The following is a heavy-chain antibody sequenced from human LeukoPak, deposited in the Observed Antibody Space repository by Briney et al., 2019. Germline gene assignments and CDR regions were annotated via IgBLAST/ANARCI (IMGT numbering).Heavy chain of an antibody. CDR2: ISSSSSYI. V-gene: IGHV3-21*01. CDR3: AREVYDSSGYYYAFDY. J-gene: IGHJ4*02. CDR1: GFTFSSYS. D-gene: IGHD3-22*01. Sequence: PGGSLRLSCAASGFTFSSYSMNWVRQAPGKGLEWVSSISSSSSYIYYADSVKGRFTISRDNAKNSLYLQMNSLRAEDTAVYYCAREVYDSSGYYYAFDYWGQGTLVTVSS.